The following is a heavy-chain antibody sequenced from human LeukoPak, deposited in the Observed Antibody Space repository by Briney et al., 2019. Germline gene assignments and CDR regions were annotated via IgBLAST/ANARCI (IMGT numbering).Heavy chain of an antibody. V-gene: IGHV1-69*05. Sequence: ASVKVSCKASGGTFSSYAISWVRQAPGQGLEWMGGIIPIFGTPNYAQKFQGRVTITTDESTSTAYMEMSSLRSEDTAVYYCARDRVKTMVVTPAYNWFDPWGQGTLVTVSS. CDR2: IIPIFGTP. D-gene: IGHD4-23*01. CDR1: GGTFSSYA. CDR3: ARDRVKTMVVTPAYNWFDP. J-gene: IGHJ5*02.